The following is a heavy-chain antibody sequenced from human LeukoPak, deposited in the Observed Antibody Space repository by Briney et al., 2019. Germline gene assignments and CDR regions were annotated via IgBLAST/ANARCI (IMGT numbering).Heavy chain of an antibody. CDR1: GGSISSYY. CDR2: IYYSRST. CDR3: ARVQGLWFGELFYFDY. J-gene: IGHJ4*02. V-gene: IGHV4-59*01. D-gene: IGHD3-10*01. Sequence: SETLSLTCTVSGGSISSYYWSWVRQPPGKGLEWIGYIYYSRSTNYNPSLKSRVTTSVDTSKNQFSLKLSSVTAADTAVYYCARVQGLWFGELFYFDYWGQGTLVTVSS.